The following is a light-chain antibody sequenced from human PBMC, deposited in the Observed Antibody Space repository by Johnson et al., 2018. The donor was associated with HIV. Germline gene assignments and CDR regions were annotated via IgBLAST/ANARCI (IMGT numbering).Light chain of an antibody. J-gene: IGLJ1*01. CDR2: YNN. V-gene: IGLV1-51*01. CDR3: GTWDNSLTAGV. CDR1: SSNIGNNY. Sequence: QSVLTQPPSVSAAPGQKVTISCSGSSSNIGNNYVSWYQQLPGTAPKLLIYYNNKRPSGIPDRFSGSKSGTSATLGITGLQTGDEADYYCGTWDNSLTAGVFGSGTKVTVL.